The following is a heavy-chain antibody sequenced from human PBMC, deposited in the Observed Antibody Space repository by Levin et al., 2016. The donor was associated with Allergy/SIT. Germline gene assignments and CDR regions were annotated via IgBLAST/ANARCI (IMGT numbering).Heavy chain of an antibody. J-gene: IGHJ6*02. V-gene: IGHV3-7*04. CDR3: ARETPRSSSAFYYYYYGMDV. Sequence: VRQMPGKGLEWVANIKQDGSEKYYVDSVKGRFTISRDNAKNSLYLQMNSLRAEDTAVYYCARETPRSSSAFYYYYYGMDVWGQGTTVTVSS. D-gene: IGHD6-6*01. CDR2: IKQDGSEK.